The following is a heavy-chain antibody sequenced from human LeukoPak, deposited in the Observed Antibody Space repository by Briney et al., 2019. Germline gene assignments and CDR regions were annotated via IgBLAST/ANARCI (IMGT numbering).Heavy chain of an antibody. D-gene: IGHD6-19*01. Sequence: QTGGSLRLSCAASGFTFSSYTMTWVRQAPGKGLEWVSAISGSGGSTYYADSVKGRFTISRDNAKNSLYLQMNSLGAEDTAVYYCARDSSGWSRDYWGQGTLVTVSS. V-gene: IGHV3-23*01. J-gene: IGHJ4*02. CDR2: ISGSGGST. CDR1: GFTFSSYT. CDR3: ARDSSGWSRDY.